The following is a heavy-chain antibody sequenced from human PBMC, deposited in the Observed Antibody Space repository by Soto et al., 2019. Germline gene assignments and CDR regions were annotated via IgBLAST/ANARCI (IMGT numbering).Heavy chain of an antibody. V-gene: IGHV3-33*01. CDR2: IWYDGSNK. CDR3: ARVSVRSSSSPDYYFDY. Sequence: ESGGGVVQPGRSLRLSCAASGFTFSSYGMHWVRQAPGKGLEWVAVIWYDGSNKYYADSVKGRFTISRDNSKNTLYLQMNSLRAEDTAVYYCARVSVRSSSSPDYYFDYWGQGTLVTVSS. CDR1: GFTFSSYG. J-gene: IGHJ4*02. D-gene: IGHD6-6*01.